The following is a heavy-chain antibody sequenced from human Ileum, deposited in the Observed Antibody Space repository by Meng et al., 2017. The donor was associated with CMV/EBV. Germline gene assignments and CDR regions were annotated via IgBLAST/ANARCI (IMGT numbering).Heavy chain of an antibody. V-gene: IGHV3-48*04. CDR3: ARRDSGDYSLSLDY. Sequence: GESLKISCATSGFTFNNYSMNWVRQAPGKGLEWVSYISSSSSSIYYTDSVKGRFTISRDNAKNSLFLQMTSLRAEDTAVYFCARRDSGDYSLSLDYWGQGTLVIVSS. D-gene: IGHD3-22*01. CDR2: ISSSSSSI. J-gene: IGHJ4*02. CDR1: GFTFNNYS.